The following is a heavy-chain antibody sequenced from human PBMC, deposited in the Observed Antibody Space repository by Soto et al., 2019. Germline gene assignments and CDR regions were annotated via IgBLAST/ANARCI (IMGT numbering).Heavy chain of an antibody. D-gene: IGHD2-2*01. V-gene: IGHV4-59*01. Sequence: PSETLSLTCTVSGGSISSYYWSWIRQPPGKGLEWIGYIYYSGSTNYNPSLKSRVTISVDTSKNQFSLKLSSVTAADTAVYYCARDEFYCSSTSCSYYFDYWGQGTLVTVSS. CDR1: GGSISSYY. CDR3: ARDEFYCSSTSCSYYFDY. J-gene: IGHJ4*02. CDR2: IYYSGST.